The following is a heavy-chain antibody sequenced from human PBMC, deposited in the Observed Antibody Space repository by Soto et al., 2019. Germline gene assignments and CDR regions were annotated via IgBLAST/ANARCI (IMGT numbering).Heavy chain of an antibody. CDR1: GVSITSGAYY. D-gene: IGHD4-17*01. CDR2: IYYNGNT. CDR3: ARARLRAVYAFDF. V-gene: IGHV4-31*03. Sequence: SLTCTLSGVSITSGAYYWTWVRQHPGKGLEWIGYIYYNGNTYFSPSLKSRLTISIDTSKNQLSLKLSSVTAADTAMYYCARARLRAVYAFDFWGQGTMVTVSS. J-gene: IGHJ3*01.